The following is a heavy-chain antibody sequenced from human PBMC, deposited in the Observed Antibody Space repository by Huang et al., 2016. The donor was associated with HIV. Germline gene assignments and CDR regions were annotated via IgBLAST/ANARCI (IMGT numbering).Heavy chain of an antibody. CDR3: ARAFPSGALDS. V-gene: IGHV4-59*01. Sequence: QVRLQESGPGLVRPSETLSLTCNVSGAPINTYYWHWIRQSPGKGLEWVGFVSYTGSTNYNPSLKSRVTILQDTSKNQCSLKLTSVTAADTAVYYCARAFPSGALDSWGQGTLVTVSS. CDR2: VSYTGST. CDR1: GAPINTYY. J-gene: IGHJ4*02.